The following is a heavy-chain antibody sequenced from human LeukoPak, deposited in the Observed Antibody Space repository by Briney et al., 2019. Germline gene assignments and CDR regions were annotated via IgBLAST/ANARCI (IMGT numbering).Heavy chain of an antibody. CDR1: GFTFSNAW. D-gene: IGHD3-22*01. Sequence: GGSLRLSCAASGFTFSNAWMSWVRQAPGKGLEWVSLISGSGGTTHSADSVTGRFTISRDNSKNTLYLQMNSLRAEDTAVYYCAKDRYYDNSANHYESESWGQGTLVTVSS. CDR2: ISGSGGTT. J-gene: IGHJ5*02. V-gene: IGHV3-23*01. CDR3: AKDRYYDNSANHYESES.